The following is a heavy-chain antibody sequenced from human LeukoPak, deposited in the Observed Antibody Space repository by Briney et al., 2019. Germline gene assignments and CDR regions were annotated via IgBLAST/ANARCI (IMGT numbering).Heavy chain of an antibody. CDR3: ARHRLGLTFWSGYKDYYYYMDV. CDR1: GGSFSGYY. V-gene: IGHV4-34*01. D-gene: IGHD3-3*01. J-gene: IGHJ6*03. Sequence: SETLSLTCAVYGGSFSGYYWSWIRQPPGKGLEWIGSIYYSGSTYYNPSLKSRVTISVDTSKNQFSLKLSSVTAADTAVYYCARHRLGLTFWSGYKDYYYYMDVWGKGTTVTVSS. CDR2: IYYSGST.